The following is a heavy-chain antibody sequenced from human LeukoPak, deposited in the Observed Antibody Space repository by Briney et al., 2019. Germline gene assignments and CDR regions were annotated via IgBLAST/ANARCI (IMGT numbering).Heavy chain of an antibody. Sequence: SETLSLTCAVSGGSISSGGYSWSWIRQPPGKGLEWIGYIYHSGSTYYNPSLKSRVTISVDRSKNQFSLKLSSVTAADTAVYYCARNRDGYNSFDYWGQGTLVTVSS. CDR3: ARNRDGYNSFDY. D-gene: IGHD5-24*01. CDR2: IYHSGST. V-gene: IGHV4-30-2*01. J-gene: IGHJ4*02. CDR1: GGSISSGGYS.